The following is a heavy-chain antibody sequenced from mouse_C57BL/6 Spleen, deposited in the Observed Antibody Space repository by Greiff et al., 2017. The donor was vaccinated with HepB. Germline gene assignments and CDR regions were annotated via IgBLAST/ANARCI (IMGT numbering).Heavy chain of an antibody. CDR3: AIYAAWFAY. CDR2: IDPSDSYT. V-gene: IGHV1-50*01. J-gene: IGHJ3*01. D-gene: IGHD1-1*01. CDR1: GYTFTSYW. Sequence: QVQLQQPGAELVKPGASVKLSCKASGYTFTSYWMQWVKRRPGQGLEWIGEIDPSDSYTNYNQTFKGKATLTVDTSSSTAYMQLSSLTSEDSAVYYCAIYAAWFAYWGQGTLVTVSA.